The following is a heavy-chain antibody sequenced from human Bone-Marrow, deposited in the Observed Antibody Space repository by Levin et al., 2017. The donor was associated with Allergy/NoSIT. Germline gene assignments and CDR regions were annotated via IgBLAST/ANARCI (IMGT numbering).Heavy chain of an antibody. Sequence: GESLKISCAASGFTFSSYGMHWVRQAPGKGLEWVAVIWYDGSNKYYADSVKGRFTISRDNSKNTLYLQMNSLRAEDTAVYYCARDEGYCSGGSCYSGVDYWGQGTLVTVSS. CDR2: IWYDGSNK. CDR3: ARDEGYCSGGSCYSGVDY. V-gene: IGHV3-33*01. CDR1: GFTFSSYG. J-gene: IGHJ4*02. D-gene: IGHD2-15*01.